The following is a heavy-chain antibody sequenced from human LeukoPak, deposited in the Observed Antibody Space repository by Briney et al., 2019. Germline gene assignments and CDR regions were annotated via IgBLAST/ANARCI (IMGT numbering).Heavy chain of an antibody. CDR1: GVTFCSDG. D-gene: IGHD1-26*01. CDR2: IRYDGSNK. CDR3: AKDKGSYYYYYYYMDV. Sequence: SGGSLRLSSAASGVTFCSDGMHWVRQAPGKGLERVAFIRYDGSNKYYADSVKGRFTISRDNSKKTLYLQMNSLRAEDTAVYYWAKDKGSYYYYYYYMDVWGKGTTVTVSS. V-gene: IGHV3-30*02. J-gene: IGHJ6*03.